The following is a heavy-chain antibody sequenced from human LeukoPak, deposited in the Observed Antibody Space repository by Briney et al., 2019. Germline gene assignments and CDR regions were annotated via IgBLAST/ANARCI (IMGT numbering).Heavy chain of an antibody. CDR3: ARWYSSSGAFDI. J-gene: IGHJ3*02. CDR1: GGSITSSSYY. CDR2: IYYTGST. V-gene: IGHV4-39*07. D-gene: IGHD6-6*01. Sequence: PSETLSLTCTVSGGSITSSSYYWGWIRQPPGKGPEWIGSIYYTGSTNYNPSLKSRVTISLDTSKNQFSLKLTSVTAADTAVYYCARWYSSSGAFDIWGQGTMVTVSS.